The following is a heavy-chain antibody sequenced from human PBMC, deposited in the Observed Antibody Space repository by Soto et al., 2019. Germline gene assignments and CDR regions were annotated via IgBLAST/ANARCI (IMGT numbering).Heavy chain of an antibody. CDR1: GFTFSNHA. V-gene: IGHV3-23*01. J-gene: IGHJ3*02. D-gene: IGHD4-17*01. Sequence: EVQLLDSGGGLVQPGGSLRLSCAASGFTFSNHAMSWVRQAPRKGLEWVSAISGRGGSIFYADSVKGQFTISRDNSKNTLFLQMNSLRAEDTAVYFCAKGTYNYGDALDIWGQGTMVTVSS. CDR3: AKGTYNYGDALDI. CDR2: ISGRGGSI.